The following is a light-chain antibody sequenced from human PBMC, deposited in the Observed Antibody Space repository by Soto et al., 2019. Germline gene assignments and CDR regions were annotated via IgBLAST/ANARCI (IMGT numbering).Light chain of an antibody. CDR3: QQRSNWLVT. CDR2: DAS. Sequence: EIVLTQPPATLALSAGVRATLSCRASQSVSSYLAWYQQKPGQAPRLLIYDASNRATGIPARFSGSGSGTDFTLTISSLEPEDFAVYYCQQRSNWLVTFGQGTRLEIK. J-gene: IGKJ5*01. V-gene: IGKV3-11*01. CDR1: QSVSSY.